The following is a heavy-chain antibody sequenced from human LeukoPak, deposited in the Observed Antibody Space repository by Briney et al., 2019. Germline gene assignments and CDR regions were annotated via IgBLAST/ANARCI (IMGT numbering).Heavy chain of an antibody. CDR3: AKDSSQWLAVLDY. Sequence: GGSLRLSCAASGFTFSSYSMNWVRQAPGKGLEWVSYISSSSSTIYYADSVKGRFTISRDNSKNTLYLQMNSLRAEDTAVYYCAKDSSQWLAVLDYWGQGTLVTVSS. CDR2: ISSSSSTI. V-gene: IGHV3-48*01. D-gene: IGHD6-19*01. CDR1: GFTFSSYS. J-gene: IGHJ4*02.